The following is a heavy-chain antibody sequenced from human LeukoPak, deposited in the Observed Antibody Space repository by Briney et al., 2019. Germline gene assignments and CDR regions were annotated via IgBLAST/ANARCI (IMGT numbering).Heavy chain of an antibody. J-gene: IGHJ4*02. V-gene: IGHV3-7*01. Sequence: GGSLRLSCAASGFTFSSYWMSWVRQAPGKGLEWVANIKQDGSEEYYVDSVKGRFTISRDNAKNSLYLQMNSLRAEDTAVYYCARANIAVAGTPFDYWGQGTLVTVSS. CDR3: ARANIAVAGTPFDY. CDR2: IKQDGSEE. D-gene: IGHD6-19*01. CDR1: GFTFSSYW.